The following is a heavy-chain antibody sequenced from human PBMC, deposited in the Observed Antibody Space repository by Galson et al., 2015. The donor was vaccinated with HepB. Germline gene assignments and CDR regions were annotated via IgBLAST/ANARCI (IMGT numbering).Heavy chain of an antibody. CDR2: IYTSGNT. J-gene: IGHJ4*02. CDR1: GASTSSYY. D-gene: IGHD6-13*01. CDR3: ASASSSWNDFDY. V-gene: IGHV4-4*07. Sequence: LSLTCTVSGASTSSYYWTWIRQPAGKGLEWIGRIYTSGNTNYSPSLKSRVTMSIDTSRNQFSLKLTSVTAADTAVYYCASASSSWNDFDYWGQGTLVTVSS.